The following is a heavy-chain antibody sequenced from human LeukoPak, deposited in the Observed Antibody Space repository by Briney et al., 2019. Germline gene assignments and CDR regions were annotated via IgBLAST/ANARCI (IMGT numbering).Heavy chain of an antibody. Sequence: GASMKVSCKASGGTFSSYAISWVRQAPGQGLEWMGWISAYNGNTNYPQKLQGRVTMTTDTSTSTAYMELRSLRSDDTAVYYCARSYYYDSSGYYPPDYWGQGTLVTVSS. V-gene: IGHV1-18*01. J-gene: IGHJ4*02. CDR1: GGTFSSYA. CDR2: ISAYNGNT. CDR3: ARSYYYDSSGYYPPDY. D-gene: IGHD3-22*01.